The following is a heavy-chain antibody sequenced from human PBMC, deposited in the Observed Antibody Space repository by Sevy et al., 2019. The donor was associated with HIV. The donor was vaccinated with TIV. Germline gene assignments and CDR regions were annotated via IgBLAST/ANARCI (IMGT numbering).Heavy chain of an antibody. CDR2: ISDSGGNT. CDR1: GFTFSSYA. CDR3: AKDPPTHNYYGSSGYFDN. Sequence: GGSLRLSCAASGFTFSSYAMRWVRQAPEKGLEWVSVISDSGGNTYYADSVKGRFTISRDNSRNTLYLQMNSLRAEDTAVYYCAKDPPTHNYYGSSGYFDNWGQGTLFTVSS. D-gene: IGHD3-22*01. J-gene: IGHJ5*02. V-gene: IGHV3-23*01.